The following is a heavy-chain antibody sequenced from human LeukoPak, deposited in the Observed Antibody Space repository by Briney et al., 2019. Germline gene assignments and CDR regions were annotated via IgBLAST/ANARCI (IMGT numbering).Heavy chain of an antibody. J-gene: IGHJ4*02. CDR1: GYTFTGLY. Sequence: ASVKVSCKAAGYTFTGLYLHWVRQAPGQGLEWMGWINPNSGGTDFAQKFQGRVTMTRDTSISTAYMELSRLTSDDTAVYFCARGAKGFDYWGQGTLVTASS. V-gene: IGHV1-2*02. CDR2: INPNSGGT. CDR3: ARGAKGFDY.